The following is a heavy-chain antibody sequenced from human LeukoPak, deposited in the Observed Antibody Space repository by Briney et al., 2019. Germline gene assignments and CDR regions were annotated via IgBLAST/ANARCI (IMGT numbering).Heavy chain of an antibody. V-gene: IGHV3-30*18. CDR2: ISYDGSNK. J-gene: IGHJ4*02. D-gene: IGHD3-10*01. CDR3: AKDSILWFGEPTPEYDY. CDR1: GFTFSSYG. Sequence: GGSLRLSCAASGFTFSSYGMHWVRQAPGKGLEWVAVISYDGSNKYYADSVKGRFTISRDNSKNTLYLQMNSLRAEDTAVYYCAKDSILWFGEPTPEYDYWGQGTLVTVPS.